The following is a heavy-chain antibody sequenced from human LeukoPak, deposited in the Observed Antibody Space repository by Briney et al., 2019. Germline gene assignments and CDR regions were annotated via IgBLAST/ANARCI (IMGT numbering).Heavy chain of an antibody. CDR1: GYTFTGYY. D-gene: IGHD3-10*01. V-gene: IGHV1-2*02. J-gene: IGHJ3*02. CDR2: INPNSGGT. CDR3: AKNIWFGESSDAFHI. Sequence: ASVKFSCKPSGYTFTGYYMHWVRKAPGQGLEGMGWINPNSGGTNYAQKFQGRVTMTRDTSISTAHMELSRLRSDDTAVYYCAKNIWFGESSDAFHIWGRGTMVTVSS.